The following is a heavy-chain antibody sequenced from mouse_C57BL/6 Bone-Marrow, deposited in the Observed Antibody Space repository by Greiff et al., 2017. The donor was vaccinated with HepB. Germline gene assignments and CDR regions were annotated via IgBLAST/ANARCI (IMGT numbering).Heavy chain of an antibody. D-gene: IGHD1-1*01. CDR1: GFSLTSYG. Sequence: QVQLKESGPGLVQPSQSLSITCTVSGFSLTSYGVHWVRQSPGKGLEWLGVIWRGGSTDYNAAFMSRLSITKDNSKSQVFFKMNSLQADDTAIYYCAKNVHYYGSSYWYFDVWGTGTTVTVSS. J-gene: IGHJ1*03. CDR2: IWRGGST. V-gene: IGHV2-5*01. CDR3: AKNVHYYGSSYWYFDV.